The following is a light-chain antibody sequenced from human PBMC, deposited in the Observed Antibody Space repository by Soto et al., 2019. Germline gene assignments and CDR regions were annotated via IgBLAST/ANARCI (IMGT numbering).Light chain of an antibody. CDR2: EVS. V-gene: IGLV2-14*01. CDR1: SGDVGGYYY. Sequence: QSVLTQPASVSGSPGQSITISCTGTSGDVGGYYYVSWYQQLPGKAPKLMISEVSNRPSGVSNRFSGSKSGNTASLTISGLQADDEADYYCCSKTSSITYVFGSGTKLTVL. J-gene: IGLJ1*01. CDR3: CSKTSSITYV.